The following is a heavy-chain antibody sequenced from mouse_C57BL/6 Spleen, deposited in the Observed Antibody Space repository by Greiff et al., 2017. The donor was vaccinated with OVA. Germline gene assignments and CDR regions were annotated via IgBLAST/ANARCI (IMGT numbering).Heavy chain of an antibody. CDR3: ARPGGY. CDR1: GYAFSSSW. J-gene: IGHJ2*01. V-gene: IGHV1-82*01. Sequence: VQLQQSGPELVKPGASVKISCKASGYAFSSSWMNWVKLRPGKGLEWIGRIYPGDGDTNYNGQFKGKATLTAANSSRTAHMQLSGLTSEDSAVYFCARPGGYWGQGTTRTVSS. CDR2: IYPGDGDT.